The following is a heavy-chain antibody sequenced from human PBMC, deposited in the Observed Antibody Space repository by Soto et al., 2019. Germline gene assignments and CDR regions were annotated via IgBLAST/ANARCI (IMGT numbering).Heavy chain of an antibody. CDR2: IYYSGST. V-gene: IGHV4-30-4*01. Sequence: SETLSLTCTVSGGSISSGDYYWSWIRQPPGKGLEWIGYIYYSGSTYYNPSLKSRVTISVDTSKNQFSLKLSSVTAADTAVYYCARADYDFWSGYHTSNWFDPWGQGTLVTVSS. CDR1: GGSISSGDYY. CDR3: ARADYDFWSGYHTSNWFDP. J-gene: IGHJ5*02. D-gene: IGHD3-3*01.